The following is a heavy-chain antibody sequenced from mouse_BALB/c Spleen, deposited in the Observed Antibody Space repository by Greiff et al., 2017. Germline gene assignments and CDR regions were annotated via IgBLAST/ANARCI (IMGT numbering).Heavy chain of an antibody. J-gene: IGHJ4*01. V-gene: IGHV3-2*02. CDR3: ASGRYDEFYYAMDY. D-gene: IGHD2-14*01. CDR1: GYSITSDYA. Sequence: EVKLVESGPGLVKPSQSLSLTCTVTGYSITSDYAWNWIRQFPGNKLEWMGYISYSGSTSYNPSLKSRISITRDTSKNQFFLQLNSVTTEDTATYYCASGRYDEFYYAMDYWGQGTSVTVSS. CDR2: ISYSGST.